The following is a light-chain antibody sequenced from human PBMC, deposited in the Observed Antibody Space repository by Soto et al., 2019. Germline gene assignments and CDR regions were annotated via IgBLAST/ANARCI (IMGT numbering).Light chain of an antibody. CDR3: QSYDSGVTGSV. CDR2: SNT. J-gene: IGLJ1*01. V-gene: IGLV1-40*01. Sequence: QSALAQPPSVSGAPGQTVTISCTGSSSNIGAGFDVHWYQQVPGTAPKLVLYSNTARPSGVPDRFSGSRSGSPGSLAISGLQPEDEADYYCQSYDSGVTGSVFGTGTKVTVL. CDR1: SSNIGAGFD.